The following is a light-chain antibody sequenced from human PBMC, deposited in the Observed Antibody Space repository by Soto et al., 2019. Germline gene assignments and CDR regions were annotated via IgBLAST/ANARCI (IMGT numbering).Light chain of an antibody. CDR2: DVS. J-gene: IGKJ3*01. V-gene: IGKV1-5*01. CDR3: QHYNSYPFT. CDR1: EDVNGW. Sequence: DIQMTQSPSTLSASVGDRVTITCRASEDVNGWLAWYQQKPGTATKLLIYDVSTLESGVPSRFSGSGSGTEFTLTINSLQPDDFATYYCQHYNSYPFTFGPGTKVDIK.